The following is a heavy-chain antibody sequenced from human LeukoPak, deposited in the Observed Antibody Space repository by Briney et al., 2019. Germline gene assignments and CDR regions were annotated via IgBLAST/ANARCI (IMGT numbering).Heavy chain of an antibody. CDR3: ARDDISMVRGVIPDY. J-gene: IGHJ4*02. CDR1: GFTVSSNY. V-gene: IGHV3-48*04. CDR2: ISTSGPTI. D-gene: IGHD3-10*01. Sequence: GGSLRLSCAASGFTVSSNYMNWVRQAPGKGLEWVSYISTSGPTIYYADSVKGRFTISRDNAKNSLYLQMNSLRAEDTAVYYCARDDISMVRGVIPDYWGQGTLVTASS.